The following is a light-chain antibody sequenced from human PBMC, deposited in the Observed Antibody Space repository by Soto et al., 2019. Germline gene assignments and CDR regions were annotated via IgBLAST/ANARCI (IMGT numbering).Light chain of an antibody. V-gene: IGKV1-39*01. CDR1: ETIASY. CDR2: AAS. Sequence: DIQMTQSPSSLSASVGDRVTITCRASETIASYVNWYQQRPGKAPKLLIYAASTLQSGVPSRFGGSGSGTDFTLTISNLQAEDVAVYYCQQYYSAPLTFGQGTRLELK. CDR3: QQYYSAPLT. J-gene: IGKJ5*01.